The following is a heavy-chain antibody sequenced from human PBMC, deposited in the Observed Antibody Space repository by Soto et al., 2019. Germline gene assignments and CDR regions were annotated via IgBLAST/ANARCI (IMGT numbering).Heavy chain of an antibody. V-gene: IGHV3-30-3*01. CDR2: ISHDGRIE. CDR3: ARDGLPDDFRSGGYWFDP. CDR1: GFTFSSYA. D-gene: IGHD3-3*01. J-gene: IGHJ5*02. Sequence: GGSLRLSCAASGFTFSSYAMSWVRQAPGEGLEWVALISHDGRIEKYADSVKGRFTISRGNSKNTLYMQMDSLRLEDTGVYYCARDGLPDDFRSGGYWFDPWGQGTQVTVSS.